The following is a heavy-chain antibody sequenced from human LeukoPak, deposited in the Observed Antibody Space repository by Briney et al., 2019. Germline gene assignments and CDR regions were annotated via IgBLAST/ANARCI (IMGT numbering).Heavy chain of an antibody. CDR2: IFPICGTE. J-gene: IGHJ4*02. V-gene: IGHV1-69*05. Sequence: SVTVSCKASGCTFSNYAINWVRQAPGKGLEWMGVIFPICGTEYYAHSVQGRVTITRDNSTNTAYMELSSLRSEDTAVYYCARDSTYYYDSGSSGPHYFDNWGQGTLVTVSS. CDR1: GCTFSNYA. CDR3: ARDSTYYYDSGSSGPHYFDN. D-gene: IGHD3-10*01.